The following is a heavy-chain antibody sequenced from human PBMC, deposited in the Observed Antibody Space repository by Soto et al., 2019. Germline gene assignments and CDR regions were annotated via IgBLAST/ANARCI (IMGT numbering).Heavy chain of an antibody. V-gene: IGHV1-18*01. CDR1: GYTFTSYG. J-gene: IGHJ4*02. CDR3: ARNIVGGTTDY. D-gene: IGHD3-16*01. CDR2: ISGYNGNT. Sequence: ASVKVSCKASGYTFTSYGISWVRQAPGQGLKWMGWISGYNGNTNYAQKLQGRVTMTTDTSTNTAYMELRSLTSDDTAVHYCARNIVGGTTDYWGQGTLVTVSS.